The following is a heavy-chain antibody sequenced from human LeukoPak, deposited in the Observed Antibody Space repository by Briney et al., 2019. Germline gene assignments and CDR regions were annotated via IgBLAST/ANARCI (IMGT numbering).Heavy chain of an antibody. CDR3: AKDWHILTGRNCFDP. D-gene: IGHD3-9*01. CDR2: VTSYNGDT. J-gene: IGHJ5*02. Sequence: GASVRVSCKASGHTFNNYGISWVRQAPGQGLEWMGWVTSYNGDTNYAQKFQGRVTMSTDTSTSTAYMELRSLRFDDTAIHYCAKDWHILTGRNCFDPWGQGTLVTVSS. CDR1: GHTFNNYG. V-gene: IGHV1-18*01.